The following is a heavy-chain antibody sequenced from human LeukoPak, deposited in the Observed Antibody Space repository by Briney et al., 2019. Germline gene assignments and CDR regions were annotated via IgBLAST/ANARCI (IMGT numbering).Heavy chain of an antibody. J-gene: IGHJ2*01. Sequence: PSQTLSLTCTVSGGSISSGSYYWSWLRQPAGKGLEWLGRIYTSGSTNYNPSLKSRVTISVDTSKNQFSLKLSSVTAADTAVYYCAREVAARPRDNWYFDLWGRGTLVTVSS. D-gene: IGHD6-6*01. CDR1: GGSISSGSYY. CDR2: IYTSGST. V-gene: IGHV4-61*02. CDR3: AREVAARPRDNWYFDL.